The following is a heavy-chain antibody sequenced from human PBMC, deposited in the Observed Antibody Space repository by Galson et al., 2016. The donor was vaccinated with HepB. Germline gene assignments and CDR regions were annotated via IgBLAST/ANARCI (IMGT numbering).Heavy chain of an antibody. Sequence: ETLSLTCAVYGGSFSGYYWSWIRQPPGKGLEWIGEINHSGSTNYNPSPKSRATISVDTSKNQFSLKLSSVTAADTAVYYCARGDDPDYGDYASAYYYMDVWGQGTTVTVSS. V-gene: IGHV4-34*01. CDR3: ARGDDPDYGDYASAYYYMDV. D-gene: IGHD4-17*01. J-gene: IGHJ6*03. CDR1: GGSFSGYY. CDR2: INHSGST.